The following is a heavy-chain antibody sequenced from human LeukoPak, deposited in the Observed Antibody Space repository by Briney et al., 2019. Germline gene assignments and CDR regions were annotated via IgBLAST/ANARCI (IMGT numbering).Heavy chain of an antibody. CDR2: IYYSGST. J-gene: IGHJ6*02. V-gene: IGHV4-59*12. D-gene: IGHD6-13*01. CDR1: GGSISSYY. CDR3: AREERYSSSWGRYYYYGMDV. Sequence: KPSETLSLTCTVSGGSISSYYWSWIRQPPGKGLEWIGYIYYSGSTNYNPSLKSRVTISVDTSKNQFSLKLSSVTAADTAVYYYAREERYSSSWGRYYYYGMDVWGQGTTVTVSS.